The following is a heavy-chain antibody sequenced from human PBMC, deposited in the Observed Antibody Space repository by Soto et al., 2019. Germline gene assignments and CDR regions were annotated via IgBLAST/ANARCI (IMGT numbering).Heavy chain of an antibody. Sequence: GASVKVSCKASGYTFTSYAMHWVRQAPGQRLEWMGWINAGNGNTKYSQKFQGRVTITRDASASTAYMELSSLRSEDTAVYYCARSIVVVTALDYWGQGTLVTAPQ. CDR2: INAGNGNT. D-gene: IGHD2-21*02. V-gene: IGHV1-3*01. CDR3: ARSIVVVTALDY. J-gene: IGHJ4*02. CDR1: GYTFTSYA.